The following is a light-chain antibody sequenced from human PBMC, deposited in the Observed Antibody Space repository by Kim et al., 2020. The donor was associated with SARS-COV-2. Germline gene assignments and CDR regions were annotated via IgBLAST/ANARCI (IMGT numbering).Light chain of an antibody. Sequence: DIQMTQSPSSLSASVGDRVTITCRASQDVRNMLAWCQHKPEKAPKSLIYGASILRGGVPSRFSGIGSGTGFTLTISSLQPEDFATYYCLKYSSFPHTFGQETKVDIQ. V-gene: IGKV1D-16*01. J-gene: IGKJ1*01. CDR2: GAS. CDR3: LKYSSFPHT. CDR1: QDVRNM.